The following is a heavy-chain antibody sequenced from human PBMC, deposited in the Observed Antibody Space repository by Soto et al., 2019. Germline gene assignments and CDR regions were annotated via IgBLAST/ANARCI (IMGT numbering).Heavy chain of an antibody. V-gene: IGHV1-69*01. J-gene: IGHJ6*02. CDR1: GGTFSSYA. CDR2: IIPIFGTA. D-gene: IGHD3-9*01. Sequence: QVQLVQSGAEVKKPGSSVKVSCKASGGTFSSYAISWVRQAPGQGLEWMGGIIPIFGTANYAQKLQGRVTITADESTSPAYMELSSLSSKDTAVYYCAARESDILAYYYYYGMNVWGQGTTGTVSS. CDR3: AARESDILAYYYYYGMNV.